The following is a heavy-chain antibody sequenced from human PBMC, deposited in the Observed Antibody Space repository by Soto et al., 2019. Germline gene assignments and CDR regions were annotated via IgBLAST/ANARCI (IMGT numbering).Heavy chain of an antibody. J-gene: IGHJ4*02. V-gene: IGHV3-9*01. CDR1: GFIFDDFA. Sequence: EAQLVESGGGFVQSGRSLRLSCAGSGFIFDDFAIHWVRQAPGKGLEWVSGISWNSDSIGYADSVKGRFTISRDNANNSLSLQMNSLRPEDTALYYCTKVGGLYDFWSGPLHFDLWGQGTLVTVSS. CDR3: TKVGGLYDFWSGPLHFDL. CDR2: ISWNSDSI. D-gene: IGHD3-3*01.